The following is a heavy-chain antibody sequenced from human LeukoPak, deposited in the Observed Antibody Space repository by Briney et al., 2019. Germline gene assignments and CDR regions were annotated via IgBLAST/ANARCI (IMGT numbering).Heavy chain of an antibody. Sequence: PSETLSLTCTVSGGSISSSSYYWSWIRQPPGKGLEWIGYIYYSGSTYYNPSLKSRVTISVDTSKNQFSLKLSSVTAADTAVYYCAREDYCGGDCWHRRAFDIWGQGTMVTVSS. CDR2: IYYSGST. D-gene: IGHD2-21*02. J-gene: IGHJ3*02. CDR3: AREDYCGGDCWHRRAFDI. V-gene: IGHV4-31*03. CDR1: GGSISSSSYY.